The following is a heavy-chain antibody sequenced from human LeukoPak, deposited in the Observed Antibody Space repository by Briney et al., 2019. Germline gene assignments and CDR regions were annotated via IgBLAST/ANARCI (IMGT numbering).Heavy chain of an antibody. J-gene: IGHJ4*02. CDR2: IYYSGST. Sequence: PSETLSLTCTVSGGSISSGGYYWSWIRQPPGKGLEWIGYIYYSGSTNYNPSLKSRVTISVDTSKNQFSLKLSSVTAADTAVYYCASTYYYDSSGYPEGYYFDHWGQGTLVTVSS. V-gene: IGHV4-61*08. CDR3: ASTYYYDSSGYPEGYYFDH. CDR1: GGSISSGGYY. D-gene: IGHD3-22*01.